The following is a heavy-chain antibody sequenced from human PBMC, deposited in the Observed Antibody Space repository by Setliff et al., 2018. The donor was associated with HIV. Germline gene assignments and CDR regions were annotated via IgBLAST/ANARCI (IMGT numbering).Heavy chain of an antibody. CDR3: VRQLRSNYRFPYFDY. D-gene: IGHD4-4*01. Sequence: GESLKISCKGSGYSFTTYWIGWVRQMPGKGLEWMGIIYPYDSDTRYNPSFQGQVTISAYKSISTAYLQWSSLKASDTAMYYCVRQLRSNYRFPYFDYWGQGTLVTVSS. J-gene: IGHJ4*02. V-gene: IGHV5-51*01. CDR1: GYSFTTYW. CDR2: IYPYDSDT.